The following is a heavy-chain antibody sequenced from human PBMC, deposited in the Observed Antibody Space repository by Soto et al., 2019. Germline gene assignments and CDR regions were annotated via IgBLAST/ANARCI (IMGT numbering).Heavy chain of an antibody. CDR2: IYYSGST. Sequence: PSETLSLTCTVSGGSISSSSYYWGWIRQPPGKGLEWIGSIYYSGSTYYNPSLKSRVTISVDTSKNQFSLKLSSVTAADTAVYYCARRIAAAGTPIGYWGQGTLVTVSS. V-gene: IGHV4-39*01. J-gene: IGHJ4*02. CDR1: GGSISSSSYY. D-gene: IGHD6-13*01. CDR3: ARRIAAAGTPIGY.